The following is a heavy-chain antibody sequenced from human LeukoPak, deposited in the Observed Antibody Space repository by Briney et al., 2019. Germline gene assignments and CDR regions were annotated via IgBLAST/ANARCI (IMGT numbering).Heavy chain of an antibody. CDR1: GFTFSSYG. D-gene: IGHD5-18*01. V-gene: IGHV3-30*02. J-gene: IGHJ4*02. Sequence: GGSLRLSRAASGFTFSSYGMHWVRQAPGKGLEWVAFIRYDGSNKYYADSVKGRFTISRDNSKNTLYLQMNSLRAEDTAVYYCAKRLLSYGFGYFDYWGQGTLVTVSS. CDR3: AKRLLSYGFGYFDY. CDR2: IRYDGSNK.